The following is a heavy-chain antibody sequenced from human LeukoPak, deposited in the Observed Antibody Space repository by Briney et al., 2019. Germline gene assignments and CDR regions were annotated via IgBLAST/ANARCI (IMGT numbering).Heavy chain of an antibody. J-gene: IGHJ3*01. CDR3: AREKVLYYFDSSSARAFDL. D-gene: IGHD3-22*01. CDR1: GYTLINFG. CDR2: ISAHNGNT. Sequence: GASVKVSCKASGYTLINFGFSWVRQAPGQGLEWMGGISAHNGNTNYAQKCQGRVNMTTDISTSTAYMELRSLRSDDPAMYYCAREKVLYYFDSSSARAFDLWGQGTVVTVSS. V-gene: IGHV1-18*01.